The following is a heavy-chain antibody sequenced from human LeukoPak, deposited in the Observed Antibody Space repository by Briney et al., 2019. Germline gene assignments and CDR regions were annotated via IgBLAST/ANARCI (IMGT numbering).Heavy chain of an antibody. Sequence: GGALRLSCAASGFTFSSYWMHWVLQAPGKGLVGFSRINSDDSSTSYADSVKGRFTISRDNAKNTLYLQMNSLRAEDTAVYYCARGGPNGLPGYYGMDVWGQGTTVTVSS. D-gene: IGHD2-8*01. CDR2: INSDDSST. J-gene: IGHJ6*02. CDR1: GFTFSSYW. V-gene: IGHV3-74*01. CDR3: ARGGPNGLPGYYGMDV.